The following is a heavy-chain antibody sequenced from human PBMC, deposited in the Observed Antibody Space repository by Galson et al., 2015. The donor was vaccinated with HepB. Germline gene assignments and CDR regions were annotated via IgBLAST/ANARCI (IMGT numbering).Heavy chain of an antibody. CDR3: AKGESNY. CDR2: IWYDGGNK. J-gene: IGHJ4*02. Sequence: SLRLSCAASGFTFSSYGMHWVRQAPGKGLEWVAVIWYDGGNKYYADSVKGRFTISRDNSKNTLYLQMNSLRAGDTAVYYCAKGESNYWGQGTLVTVSS. V-gene: IGHV3-33*06. CDR1: GFTFSSYG.